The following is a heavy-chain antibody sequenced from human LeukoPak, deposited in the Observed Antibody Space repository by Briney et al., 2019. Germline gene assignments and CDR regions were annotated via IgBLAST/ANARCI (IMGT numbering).Heavy chain of an antibody. D-gene: IGHD5-12*01. Sequence: GGSLRLSCAASGFTFSSYAMSWVRQAPGKGLEWVSAISGSGGSTCYADSVKGRFTISRDNSKNTLYLQMNSLRAEDTAVYYCAKDGLANVDIVPTMDYWGQGTLVTVSS. V-gene: IGHV3-23*01. CDR2: ISGSGGST. J-gene: IGHJ4*02. CDR1: GFTFSSYA. CDR3: AKDGLANVDIVPTMDY.